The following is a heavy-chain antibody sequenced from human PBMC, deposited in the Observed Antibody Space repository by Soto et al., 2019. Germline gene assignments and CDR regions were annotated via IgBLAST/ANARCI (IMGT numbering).Heavy chain of an antibody. J-gene: IGHJ4*02. CDR1: GCTLDDHA. D-gene: IGHD6-13*01. CDR3: AKDGGYSASWLDYCDY. Sequence: GVSLRLSCAASGCTLDDHAIHWLRHAPGKDLEWVSLMTRDPANSIYAESMKGRFTISRYNSKDSVYLQMDNLRAEVAGLYYCAKDGGYSASWLDYCDYWGQGTLVTVSS. CDR2: MTRDPANS. V-gene: IGHV3-43D*04.